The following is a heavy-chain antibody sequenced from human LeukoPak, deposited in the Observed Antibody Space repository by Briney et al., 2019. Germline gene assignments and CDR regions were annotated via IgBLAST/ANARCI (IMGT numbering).Heavy chain of an antibody. D-gene: IGHD5-18*01. CDR1: GFTFNSYS. V-gene: IGHV3-21*01. CDR3: ARASGDIVETATMGSY. Sequence: GGSLRLSCAASGFTFNSYSMNWVRQAPGKGLEWVSSISSSSSSIYYADSVKGRFTISRDNAKNSLYLQMNSLRAEDTAVYYCARASGDIVETATMGSYWGQGTLVTVS. J-gene: IGHJ4*02. CDR2: ISSSSSSI.